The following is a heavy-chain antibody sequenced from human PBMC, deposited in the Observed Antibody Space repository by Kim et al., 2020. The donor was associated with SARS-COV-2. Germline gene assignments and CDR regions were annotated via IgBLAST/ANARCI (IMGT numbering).Heavy chain of an antibody. CDR3: ARGGNYYDSSGYGYFDY. CDR2: IYYSGST. V-gene: IGHV4-59*01. CDR1: IGSISSYY. J-gene: IGHJ4*02. D-gene: IGHD3-22*01. Sequence: SETLSLTCTVSIGSISSYYWSWIRQPPGKGLEWIGYIYYSGSTNYNPSLKSRVTISVDTSKNQFSLKLSSVTAADTAVYYCARGGNYYDSSGYGYFDYWGQGTLVTVSS.